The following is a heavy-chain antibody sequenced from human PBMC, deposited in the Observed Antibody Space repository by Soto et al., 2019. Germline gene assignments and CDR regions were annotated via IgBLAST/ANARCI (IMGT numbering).Heavy chain of an antibody. CDR1: GGTFSSYA. D-gene: IGHD5-18*01. V-gene: IGHV1-69*06. CDR2: IIPIFGTA. CDR3: ARVALRGTAMVTAADY. Sequence: GASVKVSCKASGGTFSSYAISWVRQAPGQGLEWMGGIIPIFGTANYAQKFQGRVTITADKSTSTAYMELSSLRSEDTAVYYCARVALRGTAMVTAADYWGQGTLVTVYS. J-gene: IGHJ4*02.